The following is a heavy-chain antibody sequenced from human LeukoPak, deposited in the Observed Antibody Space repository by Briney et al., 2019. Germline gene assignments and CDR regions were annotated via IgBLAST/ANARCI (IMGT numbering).Heavy chain of an antibody. CDR1: GFTFSSYA. J-gene: IGHJ4*02. Sequence: GGSLRLSCAASGFTFSSYAMSWVRQAPGRGLESISSISGSGANTYYADSVKGRFTISRDNSKNTLYLQMNSLRADDTAVYYCAKERSSGWPFDYWGQGTLVTVSS. V-gene: IGHV3-23*01. CDR3: AKERSSGWPFDY. CDR2: ISGSGANT. D-gene: IGHD6-19*01.